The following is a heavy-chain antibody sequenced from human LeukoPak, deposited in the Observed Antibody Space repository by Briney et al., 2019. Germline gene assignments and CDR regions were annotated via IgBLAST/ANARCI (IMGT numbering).Heavy chain of an antibody. J-gene: IGHJ4*02. CDR1: GFTFSSYE. CDR3: ARDTLGEGEDANYAVYYFDY. Sequence: GGSLRLSCAASGFTFSSYEMNWVRQAPGKGLEWVSYISSSGSTKYYADSVKGRFTISRDNGKNSLDLQMNSLRADDTAVYYCARDTLGEGEDANYAVYYFDYWGQGTVVTVSS. V-gene: IGHV3-48*03. D-gene: IGHD4/OR15-4a*01. CDR2: ISSSGSTK.